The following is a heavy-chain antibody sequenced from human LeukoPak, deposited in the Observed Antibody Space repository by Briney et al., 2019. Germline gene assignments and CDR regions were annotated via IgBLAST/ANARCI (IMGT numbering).Heavy chain of an antibody. V-gene: IGHV4-59*01. J-gene: IGHJ6*02. CDR2: IYYSGST. Sequence: PSETLSLTCTVSGGSISSYYWRWIRQPPGKGLEWIGYIYYSGSTNYNPSLKSRVTISVDTSKNQFSLKLSSVTAADTAVYYCAGGSCTNGVRYYYDMDVWGQGTTVTVSS. D-gene: IGHD2-8*01. CDR1: GGSISSYY. CDR3: AGGSCTNGVRYYYDMDV.